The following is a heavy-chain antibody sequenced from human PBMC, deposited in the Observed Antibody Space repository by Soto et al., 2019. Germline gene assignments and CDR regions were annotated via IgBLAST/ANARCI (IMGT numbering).Heavy chain of an antibody. CDR1: GFTFDDYY. J-gene: IGHJ1*01. D-gene: IGHD2-2*02. V-gene: IGHV3-23*01. CDR2: IRASGGTT. Sequence: GGSLRVSCAAAGFTFDDYYMTWVRQAPGKGLEWVSSIRASGGTTYYADSVKGRFSISRDSSRNTLNLQMNSLRVEDTAVYYCARPHLTTSWYNDFQHWGQGTLVTVSS. CDR3: ARPHLTTSWYNDFQH.